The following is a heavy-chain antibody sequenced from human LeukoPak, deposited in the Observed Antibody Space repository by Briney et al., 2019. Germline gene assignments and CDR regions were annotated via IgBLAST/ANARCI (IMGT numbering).Heavy chain of an antibody. CDR3: ARDLRYCSSTSCYGMVAYYYYMDV. CDR2: IRYDGSSK. Sequence: PGGSLRLSCAASGFIFSSYGMHWVRQAPGKGLEWVTFIRYDGSSKYYADSVKGRFTISRDNSKNTLYLQMNSLRAEDTAVYYCARDLRYCSSTSCYGMVAYYYYMDVWGKGTTITVSS. D-gene: IGHD2-2*01. CDR1: GFIFSSYG. V-gene: IGHV3-30*02. J-gene: IGHJ6*03.